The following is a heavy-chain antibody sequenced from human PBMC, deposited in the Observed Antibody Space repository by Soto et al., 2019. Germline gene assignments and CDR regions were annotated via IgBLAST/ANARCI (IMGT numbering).Heavy chain of an antibody. V-gene: IGHV3-30-3*01. J-gene: IGHJ6*02. CDR1: GFAFNTYA. CDR3: ARGSTSSTLYYYHGMDV. D-gene: IGHD6-6*01. Sequence: PGGSLRLSCAASGFAFNTYAMHWVRQAPGKGLEWVTLISYHGTNKYYADSVKGRFTISRDNSKNTLYLQLNSLRPADTAVYYYARGSTSSTLYYYHGMDVWGQGTPVTVSS. CDR2: ISYHGTNK.